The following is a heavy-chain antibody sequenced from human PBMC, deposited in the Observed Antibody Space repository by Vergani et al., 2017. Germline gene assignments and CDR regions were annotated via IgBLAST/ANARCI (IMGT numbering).Heavy chain of an antibody. V-gene: IGHV3-30*18. Sequence: QVQLVESGGGVVQPGRSLRLSCAASGFTFSSYGMHWVRQAPGKGLEWVAVISYDGSNKYYADAVKGRFTISRDNSKNTLYLQMNSLRAEDTAVYYCAKDPSYDFWSGYYSYAYYYGMDVWGQGTTVTVSS. CDR1: GFTFSSYG. CDR2: ISYDGSNK. CDR3: AKDPSYDFWSGYYSYAYYYGMDV. D-gene: IGHD3-3*01. J-gene: IGHJ6*02.